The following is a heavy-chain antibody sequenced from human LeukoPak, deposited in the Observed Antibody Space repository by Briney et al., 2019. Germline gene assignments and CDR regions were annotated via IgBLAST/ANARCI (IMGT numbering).Heavy chain of an antibody. CDR1: GFTFSSYG. V-gene: IGHV3-23*01. CDR3: AKDITWELLRFDY. CDR2: ISGSGGST. J-gene: IGHJ4*02. Sequence: GGSLRLSCGASGFTFSSYGMSWVRQAPGKGLEWVSAISGSGGSTYYADSVKGRFTISRDNSKNTLYLQMNSLRAEDTAVYYCAKDITWELLRFDYWGQGTLVTVSS. D-gene: IGHD1-26*01.